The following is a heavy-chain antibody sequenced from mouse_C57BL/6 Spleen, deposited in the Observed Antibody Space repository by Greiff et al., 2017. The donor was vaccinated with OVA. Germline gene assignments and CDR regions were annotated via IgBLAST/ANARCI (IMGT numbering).Heavy chain of an antibody. V-gene: IGHV1-58*01. D-gene: IGHD2-4*01. CDR3: ARGDDNDVFAY. CDR1: GYTFTSYG. CDR2: IYIGNGYT. Sequence: EVQLQQSGAELVRPGSSVKMSCKTSGYTFTSYGINWVKQRPGQGLEWIGYIYIGNGYTAYNEKFKGKATLTSDTSSSTAYMQLSSLTSEDSAIYFCARGDDNDVFAYWGQGTLVTVSA. J-gene: IGHJ3*01.